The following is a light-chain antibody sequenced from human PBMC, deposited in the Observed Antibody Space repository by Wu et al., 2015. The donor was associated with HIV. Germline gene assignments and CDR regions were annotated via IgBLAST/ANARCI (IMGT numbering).Light chain of an antibody. Sequence: DIKMTQSPSSLSASVGDRITITCRASQSISSYLNWYQHKPGQAPKLLIYGAFNLQSGVPSRFSGTASGTDSTLTIRSLQPDDFATYFCQQTYGSLPTFGGGTKVDI. V-gene: IGKV1-39*01. CDR1: QSISSY. CDR2: GAF. CDR3: QQTYGSLPT. J-gene: IGKJ4*01.